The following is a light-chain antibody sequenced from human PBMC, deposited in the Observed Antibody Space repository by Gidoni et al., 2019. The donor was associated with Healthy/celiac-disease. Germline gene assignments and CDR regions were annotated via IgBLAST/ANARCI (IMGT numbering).Light chain of an antibody. CDR3: QHYNSYPWT. Sequence: DIQMTQSPSTLSASVGDRVTITCRASQSISSWLAWYQQKPGKAPKLLFYKASSLESGVPSRFSGSGSGTEFPLTISSLQPDDFATYYCQHYNSYPWTFGQGTKVEIK. J-gene: IGKJ1*01. CDR2: KAS. V-gene: IGKV1-5*03. CDR1: QSISSW.